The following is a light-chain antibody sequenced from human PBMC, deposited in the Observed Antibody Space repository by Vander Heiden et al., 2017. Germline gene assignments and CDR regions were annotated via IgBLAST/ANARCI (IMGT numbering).Light chain of an antibody. V-gene: IGLV1-44*01. CDR1: SSHIGSNT. CDR3: AAWDDSLNGPV. CDR2: SNN. Sequence: QSVLTQPPSASGTPAQRVTISCSGSSSHIGSNTVNWYQQLPGTAPKLLIYSNNQRPSGVPDRFSGSKSGTSASLAISGLQSEDEADYYCAAWDDSLNGPVFGGGTKLTVL. J-gene: IGLJ3*02.